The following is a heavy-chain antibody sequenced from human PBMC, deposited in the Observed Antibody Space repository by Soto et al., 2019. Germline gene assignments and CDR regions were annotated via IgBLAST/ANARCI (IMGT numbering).Heavy chain of an antibody. V-gene: IGHV5-51*01. J-gene: IGHJ4*02. D-gene: IGHD6-6*01. Sequence: GESLKISCKGSGYIFTNYWISWVRQVPGKGLDWMGRIDPGDSDTRYSPSFQGQVTISADKSISTAYLQWSSLKASDTAMYYCARLGYSSSSPSDYWGQGTLVTVSS. CDR1: GYIFTNYW. CDR3: ARLGYSSSSPSDY. CDR2: IDPGDSDT.